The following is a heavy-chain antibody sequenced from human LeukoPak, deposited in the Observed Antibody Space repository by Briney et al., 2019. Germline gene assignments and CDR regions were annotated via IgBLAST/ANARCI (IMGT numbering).Heavy chain of an antibody. J-gene: IGHJ4*02. CDR1: GFTFNAFG. Sequence: GGSLRLSCAASGFTFNAFGMNWVRQAPGKGLEWVAGISYDGNNPYYADSVKGRFTVSRDNSKNTLDLHMNSLRGEDTALYYCAKDQKWLDTRGTIDYWGQGTLVTVSS. CDR3: AKDQKWLDTRGTIDY. D-gene: IGHD6-19*01. V-gene: IGHV3-30*18. CDR2: ISYDGNNP.